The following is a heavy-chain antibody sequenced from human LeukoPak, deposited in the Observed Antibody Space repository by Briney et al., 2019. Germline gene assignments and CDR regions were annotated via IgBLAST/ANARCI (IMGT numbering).Heavy chain of an antibody. V-gene: IGHV4-59*01. J-gene: IGHJ4*02. CDR1: GGSISSYY. CDR2: IYYSGST. CDR3: AHIGTGVVDY. D-gene: IGHD4-23*01. Sequence: SETLSLTCTVSGGSISSYYWSWIRQPPGKGLEWIGYIYYSGSTNYNPSLKSRVTISVDASKNQFSLKLSSVTAADTAVYYCAHIGTGVVDYWGQGTLVTVSS.